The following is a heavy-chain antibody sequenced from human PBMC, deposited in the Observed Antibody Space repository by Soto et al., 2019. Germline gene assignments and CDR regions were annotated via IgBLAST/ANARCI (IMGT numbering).Heavy chain of an antibody. CDR1: GVTFSDFA. CDR3: AVPLFNFWSALAS. CDR2: ITRSGADT. D-gene: IGHD3-3*01. J-gene: IGHJ1*01. V-gene: IGHV3-23*01. Sequence: GGSLRLSCAASGVTFSDFAIHWVRQAPGKGLQWVSAITRSGADTFYADSVKGRFTTSRDNSKNTVYLHLSSLRVDDSAVYYCAVPLFNFWSALASWGQGTLVTVSS.